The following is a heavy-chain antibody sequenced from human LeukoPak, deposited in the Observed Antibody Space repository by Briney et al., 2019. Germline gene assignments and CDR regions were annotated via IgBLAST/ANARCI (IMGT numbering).Heavy chain of an antibody. J-gene: IGHJ4*02. CDR3: GXXXXXXPALVYFDS. CDR2: ISAYNGNT. D-gene: IGHD5-18*01. CDR1: XXTFTSXA. Sequence: XXXXTFTSXAISWVRQAPGQGLEWMGWISAYNGNTDYAQKFQGRATMTTDTSTKTAYMDMRRLRSEETAGDYCGXXXXXXPALVYFDSWGQGTLVTVSS. V-gene: IGHV1-18*01.